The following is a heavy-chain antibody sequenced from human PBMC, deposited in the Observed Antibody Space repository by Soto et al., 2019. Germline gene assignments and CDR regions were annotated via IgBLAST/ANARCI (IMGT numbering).Heavy chain of an antibody. V-gene: IGHV3-30-3*01. CDR2: ISYDGSNK. CDR3: ARDSTPRPHDY. J-gene: IGHJ4*02. CDR1: GFTFSSYA. Sequence: QVQLVESGGGVVQPGRSLRLSCAASGFTFSSYAMHWVRQAPGKGLEWVAVISYDGSNKYYADSVKGRFTISRDNSKNTLYLQMNSLRAEDTAVYYCARDSTPRPHDYWGQGPLVTVSS. D-gene: IGHD3-3*02.